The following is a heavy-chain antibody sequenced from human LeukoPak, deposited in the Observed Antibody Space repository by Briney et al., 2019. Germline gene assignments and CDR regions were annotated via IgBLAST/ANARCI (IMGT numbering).Heavy chain of an antibody. V-gene: IGHV4-39*07. CDR2: IYYSGST. CDR1: GGSTSSSSYY. D-gene: IGHD2-21*02. Sequence: SETLSLTRTVSGGSTSSSSYYWGWIRQPPGKGLEWIGSIYYSGSTYYNPSLKSRVTISVDTSKNQFSLKLSSVTAADTAVYYCAREAAYCGGDCRPELDAFDIWGQGTMVTVSS. CDR3: AREAAYCGGDCRPELDAFDI. J-gene: IGHJ3*02.